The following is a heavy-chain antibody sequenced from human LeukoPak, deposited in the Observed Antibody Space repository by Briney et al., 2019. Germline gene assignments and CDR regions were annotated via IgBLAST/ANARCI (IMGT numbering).Heavy chain of an antibody. Sequence: GVSLRLSCAASGYSFGSYGLYWVRQAPGKGLEWVALITYDGSHKYYADSVKGRFTLSRDNSKSTLSLQMNSLRVEDTAVYYCAKSAVAGTGYFDLWGRGTLVTVSS. CDR1: GYSFGSYG. J-gene: IGHJ2*01. D-gene: IGHD6-19*01. V-gene: IGHV3-30*18. CDR2: ITYDGSHK. CDR3: AKSAVAGTGYFDL.